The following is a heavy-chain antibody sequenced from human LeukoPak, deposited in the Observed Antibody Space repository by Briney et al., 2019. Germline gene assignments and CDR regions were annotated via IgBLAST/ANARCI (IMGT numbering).Heavy chain of an antibody. Sequence: PGGSLRLSCAASGFTFSSYAMHWVRQAPGKGLEWVAVISYDGSNKYYADSVKGRFTISRDNSKNTLYLQMSSLRAEDTAVYYCARGVGATHFDYWGQGTLVTVSS. CDR2: ISYDGSNK. CDR1: GFTFSSYA. CDR3: ARGVGATHFDY. D-gene: IGHD1-26*01. V-gene: IGHV3-30-3*01. J-gene: IGHJ4*02.